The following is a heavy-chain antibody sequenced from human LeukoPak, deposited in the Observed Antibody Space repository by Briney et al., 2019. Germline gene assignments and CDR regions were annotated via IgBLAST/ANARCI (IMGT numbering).Heavy chain of an antibody. Sequence: ASEKVSCKASGYTFTDYNMHWVRQAPGQGLEWMGWITPISAGTNYAQKFQGRVTMTRDTSITTAYMELSRLRSDDTAVYYCATDYGDYESVYWGQGTLVT. CDR3: ATDYGDYESVY. V-gene: IGHV1-2*02. CDR1: GYTFTDYN. J-gene: IGHJ4*02. CDR2: ITPISAGT. D-gene: IGHD4-17*01.